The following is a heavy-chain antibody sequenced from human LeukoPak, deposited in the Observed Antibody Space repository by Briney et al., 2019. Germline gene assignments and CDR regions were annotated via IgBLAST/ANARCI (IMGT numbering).Heavy chain of an antibody. CDR2: INHSGST. Sequence: SETLSLTCAVYGGSLSGYYWSWIRQPPGKGLEWIGEINHSGSTNYNPSLKSRVTISVDTSKNQFSLKLSSVTAADTAVYYCARGSAILYYDFWSGSMRPNWFDPGAREPWSPSPQ. CDR3: ARGSAILYYDFWSGSMRPNWFDP. D-gene: IGHD3-3*01. CDR1: GGSLSGYY. V-gene: IGHV4-34*01. J-gene: IGHJ5*02.